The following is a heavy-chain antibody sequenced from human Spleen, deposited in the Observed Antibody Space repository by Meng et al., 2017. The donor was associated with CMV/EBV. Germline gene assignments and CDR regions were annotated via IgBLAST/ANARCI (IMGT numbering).Heavy chain of an antibody. D-gene: IGHD5-24*01. Sequence: GESLKISCKGSGYSFSTYWIGWVRQMPGKGLEWIGFIYPGDSDTRDSPSFQGQATISADKSITTAYLQWSSLKASDTAMYYCAKLNGQMAAHYWGQGTLVTVSS. CDR2: IYPGDSDT. CDR1: GYSFSTYW. J-gene: IGHJ4*02. CDR3: AKLNGQMAAHY. V-gene: IGHV5-51*01.